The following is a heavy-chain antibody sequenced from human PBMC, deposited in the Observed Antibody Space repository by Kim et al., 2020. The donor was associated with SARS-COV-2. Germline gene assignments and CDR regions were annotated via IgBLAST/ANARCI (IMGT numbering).Heavy chain of an antibody. J-gene: IGHJ4*02. CDR2: ISSSGSTI. D-gene: IGHD3-9*01. Sequence: GGSLRLSCAASGFTFSDYYMSWIHQAPGKGLEWVSYISSSGSTIYYADSVKGRFTISRDNAKNSLYLQMNSLRAEDTAVYYCARGPGVLRYFDWDFRVDSHSFDYWGQGTLVTVSS. CDR3: ARGPGVLRYFDWDFRVDSHSFDY. V-gene: IGHV3-11*04. CDR1: GFTFSDYY.